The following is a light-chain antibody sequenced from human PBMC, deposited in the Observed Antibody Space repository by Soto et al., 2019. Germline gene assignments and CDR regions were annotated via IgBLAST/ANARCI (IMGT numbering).Light chain of an antibody. CDR2: KAS. J-gene: IGKJ4*01. V-gene: IGKV1-5*03. CDR1: QSLSSW. Sequence: DIQMTQSPSTLSASVGDRVTITCRASQSLSSWLAWYQQKPGKAPKLLIYKASTLESGVPSRFSGSESGTEFTITITSLQPDDFAIYYCQQYNSYSPLTFGGGTKVEI. CDR3: QQYNSYSPLT.